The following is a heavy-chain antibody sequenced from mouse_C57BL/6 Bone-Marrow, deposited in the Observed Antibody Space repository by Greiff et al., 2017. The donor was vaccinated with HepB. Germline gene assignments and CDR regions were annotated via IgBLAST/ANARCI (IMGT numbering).Heavy chain of an antibody. Sequence: VQLQQSGAELVRPGTSVKVSCKASGYAFTNYLIEWVKQRPGQGLEWIGVINPGSGGTNYNEKFKGKATLTADKSSSTAYMQLSSLTSEDSAVYFCARNLLSEAWFAYWGQGTLVTVSA. CDR3: ARNLLSEAWFAY. J-gene: IGHJ3*01. CDR1: GYAFTNYL. D-gene: IGHD2-10*01. V-gene: IGHV1-54*01. CDR2: INPGSGGT.